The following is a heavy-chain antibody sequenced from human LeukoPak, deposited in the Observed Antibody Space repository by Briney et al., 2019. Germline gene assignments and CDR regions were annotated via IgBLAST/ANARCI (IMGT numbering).Heavy chain of an antibody. CDR3: ARHSRGSPIDD. D-gene: IGHD2-15*01. J-gene: IGHJ4*02. V-gene: IGHV3-7*01. Sequence: PGGSLRLSCAASGFTFDDYGMSWVRQAPEKGLEWLANIRQDGSDKQYVDSVKGRFTISRDNAKNSLYLQMNSLSAEDTAVYYCARHSRGSPIDDWGQGTLVTVSS. CDR2: IRQDGSDK. CDR1: GFTFDDYG.